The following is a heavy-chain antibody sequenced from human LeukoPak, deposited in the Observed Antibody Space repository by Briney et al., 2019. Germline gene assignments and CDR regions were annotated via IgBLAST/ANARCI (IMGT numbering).Heavy chain of an antibody. J-gene: IGHJ6*02. CDR1: GGSISSYY. D-gene: IGHD2-15*01. Sequence: SEALSLTCTVSGGSISSYYWSWIRQPPGKGLEWIGYIYYSGRTNYNPSLKSRVTISVDTSKNQFSLKLSSVTAADTAVYYCARDKAAYCSGGSCYYYYGMDVWGQGTTVTVSS. V-gene: IGHV4-59*01. CDR3: ARDKAAYCSGGSCYYYYGMDV. CDR2: IYYSGRT.